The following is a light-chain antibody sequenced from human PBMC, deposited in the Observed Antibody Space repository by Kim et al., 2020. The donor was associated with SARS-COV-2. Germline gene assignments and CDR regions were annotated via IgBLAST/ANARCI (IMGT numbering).Light chain of an antibody. Sequence: KPVTVSCTRSRGTIASNFVQWYQQSPGSAPTTMIYEDNRRPSGVPDRFSGSIDSSSNSASLTISGLKTEDDADYYCQSYDNNNHVVFGGGTQLTVL. CDR2: EDN. V-gene: IGLV6-57*03. J-gene: IGLJ2*01. CDR3: QSYDNNNHVV. CDR1: RGTIASNF.